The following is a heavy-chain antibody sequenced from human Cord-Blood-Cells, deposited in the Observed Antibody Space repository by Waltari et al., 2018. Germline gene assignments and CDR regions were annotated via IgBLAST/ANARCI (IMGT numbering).Heavy chain of an antibody. J-gene: IGHJ1*01. D-gene: IGHD2-15*01. CDR3: ARSGGKDEYFQH. V-gene: IGHV4-34*01. CDR2: INHSGST. Sequence: QVQLQQWGAGLLKPSETLSLTCAVYGGSFSGYYWSWIRQPPGKGLEWIGEINHSGSTNYNPSLKSRVTISVDTSKNQFSLKLSSVTAADTAVYYCARSGGKDEYFQHWGQGTLVTVSS. CDR1: GGSFSGYY.